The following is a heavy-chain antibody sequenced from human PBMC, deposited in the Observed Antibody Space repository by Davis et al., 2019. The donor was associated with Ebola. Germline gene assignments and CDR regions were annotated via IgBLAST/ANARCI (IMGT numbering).Heavy chain of an antibody. CDR1: GYTFTSYD. V-gene: IGHV1-69*13. Sequence: SVKVSCKASGYTFTSYDINWVRQAPGQGLEWMGGIVPIFGTANYAQKFQGRVTITADESTSTAYMELRSLRSDDTAVYYCARDEKKAHDAFDIWGQGTMVTVSS. J-gene: IGHJ3*02. CDR2: IVPIFGTA. CDR3: ARDEKKAHDAFDI.